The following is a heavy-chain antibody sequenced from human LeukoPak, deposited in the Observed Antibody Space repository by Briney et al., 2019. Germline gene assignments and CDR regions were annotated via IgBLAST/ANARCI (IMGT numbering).Heavy chain of an antibody. CDR2: INSDGSTT. V-gene: IGHV3-74*01. CDR3: ARDRGLVRGLSKRGHFDY. J-gene: IGHJ4*02. D-gene: IGHD3-10*01. Sequence: GGSLRLSCAASGFTFSSYWMHWVRQAPGKGLVWVSRINSDGSTTSYADSVKGRFTISRDNAKNTLYLQMNSLRSDDTAVYYCARDRGLVRGLSKRGHFDYWGQGTLVTVSS. CDR1: GFTFSSYW.